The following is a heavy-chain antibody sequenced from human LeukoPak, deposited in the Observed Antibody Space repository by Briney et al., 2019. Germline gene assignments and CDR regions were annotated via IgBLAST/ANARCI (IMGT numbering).Heavy chain of an antibody. D-gene: IGHD3-10*01. CDR2: INPNSGGT. CDR1: GYTFTGYY. Sequence: ASVKVSCKASGYTFTGYYMHLVRQAPGQGLEWMGWINPNSGGTNYAQKFQGRVTMTRDTSISTAYMELSRLRSDDTAVYYCARVTMVRGVMAWFDPWGQGTLVTVSS. V-gene: IGHV1-2*02. CDR3: ARVTMVRGVMAWFDP. J-gene: IGHJ5*02.